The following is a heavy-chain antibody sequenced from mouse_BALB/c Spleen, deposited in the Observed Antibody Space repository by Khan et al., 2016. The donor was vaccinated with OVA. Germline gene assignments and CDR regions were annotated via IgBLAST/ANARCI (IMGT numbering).Heavy chain of an antibody. CDR1: GFSLSRYN. V-gene: IGHV2-6-4*01. J-gene: IGHJ4*01. Sequence: QVQLKQSGPGLVAPSQSLSFTCTVSGFSLSRYNIHWVRQPPGKGLEWLGMIWGGGGTDYNSTLKSRLSISKDNSKSQVFLQMNSLQTDDTAMYYCARAYYRYDGYYAMDYWGQGTSVTVSS. D-gene: IGHD2-14*01. CDR2: IWGGGGT. CDR3: ARAYYRYDGYYAMDY.